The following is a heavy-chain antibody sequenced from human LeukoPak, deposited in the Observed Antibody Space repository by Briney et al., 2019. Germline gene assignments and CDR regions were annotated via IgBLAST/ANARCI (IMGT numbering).Heavy chain of an antibody. D-gene: IGHD5-12*01. V-gene: IGHV4-31*03. J-gene: IGHJ6*02. CDR3: ARLRVATGYYYYGMDV. CDR2: IYYSGSP. Sequence: SQTLSLTCTVSGGSISSGGYYWSWIRQHPGKGLECIGYIYYSGSPNYNPSLKSRVTISVDTSKNQFSLKLSSVTAADTAVYYCARLRVATGYYYYGMDVWGQGTTVTVS. CDR1: GGSISSGGYY.